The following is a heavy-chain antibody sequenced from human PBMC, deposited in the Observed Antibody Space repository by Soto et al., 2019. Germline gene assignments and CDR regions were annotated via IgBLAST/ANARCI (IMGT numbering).Heavy chain of an antibody. J-gene: IGHJ4*02. Sequence: QVQLVQSGAEVKKPGSSVKVSCKASGGTFRTSTFTWVRQAPGQGLEWMGRTIPILDVADYAQDFQGRVTITADKSTSTAYMDLTSLTSKDTAVYYCARDYPSGSTYSGYHAIDSWGQWCLVTVS. D-gene: IGHD5-12*01. CDR2: TIPILDVA. V-gene: IGHV1-69*08. CDR3: ARDYPSGSTYSGYHAIDS. CDR1: GGTFRTST.